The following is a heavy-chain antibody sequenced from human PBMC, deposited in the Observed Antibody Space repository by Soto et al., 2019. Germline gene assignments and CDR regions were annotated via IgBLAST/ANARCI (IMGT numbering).Heavy chain of an antibody. D-gene: IGHD6-6*01. V-gene: IGHV4-30-4*08. J-gene: IGHJ5*02. CDR2: ISSIGST. CDR1: GGSISSSSYY. CDR3: ARERPDGARLDP. Sequence: SETLSLTCTVSGGSISSSSYYWGWIRQFPGKGLEWIGYISSIGSTYYNPSLGSRLSMSVDTSKDQFSLRLTSVTAADTAVYYCARERPDGARLDPWGQGTLVTVSS.